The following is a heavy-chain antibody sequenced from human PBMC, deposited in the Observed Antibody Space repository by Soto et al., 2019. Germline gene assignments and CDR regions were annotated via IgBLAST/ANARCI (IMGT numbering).Heavy chain of an antibody. V-gene: IGHV3-23*01. CDR2: ISGSGGST. Sequence: GGSLRLSCAASGFTFSSYAMSWVRQAPGKGLEWVSAISGSGGSTYYADSVKGRFTISRDNSKNTLYLQMNSLRAEDTAVYYCAKDGITIFGVAPLPYHMDVWGKGTTVTVSS. CDR1: GFTFSSYA. D-gene: IGHD3-3*01. J-gene: IGHJ6*03. CDR3: AKDGITIFGVAPLPYHMDV.